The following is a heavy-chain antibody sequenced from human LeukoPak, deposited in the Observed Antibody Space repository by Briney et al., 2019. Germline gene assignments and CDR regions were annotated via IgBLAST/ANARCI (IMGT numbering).Heavy chain of an antibody. Sequence: PSETLSLTCTVSGGSISSYYWSWIRQPPGKGLEWIGYIYYSGSTNYNPSLKSRVTISVDTSKNQFSLKLSSVTAADTAVYYCARHAPSYSSSWYAYYYYYYYMDVWGKGTTVTISS. D-gene: IGHD6-13*01. CDR3: ARHAPSYSSSWYAYYYYYYYMDV. J-gene: IGHJ6*03. CDR2: IYYSGST. CDR1: GGSISSYY. V-gene: IGHV4-59*08.